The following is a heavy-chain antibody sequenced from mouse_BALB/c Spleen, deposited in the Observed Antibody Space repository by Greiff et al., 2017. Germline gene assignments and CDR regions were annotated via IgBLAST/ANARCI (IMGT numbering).Heavy chain of an antibody. CDR1: GFAFSSYD. CDR2: ISSGGSYT. Sequence: EVKLVESGGGLVKPGGSLKLSCAASGFAFSSYDMSWVRQTPEKRLEWVAYISSGGSYTYYPDSVKGRFTISRDNAKNTLYLQMSSLKSEDTAMYYCARDDYDRFAYWGQGTLVTVSA. D-gene: IGHD2-4*01. J-gene: IGHJ3*01. V-gene: IGHV5-6-4*01. CDR3: ARDDYDRFAY.